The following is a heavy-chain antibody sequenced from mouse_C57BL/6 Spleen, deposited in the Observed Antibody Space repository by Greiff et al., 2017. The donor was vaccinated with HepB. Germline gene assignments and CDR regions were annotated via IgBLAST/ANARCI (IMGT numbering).Heavy chain of an antibody. CDR3: ARGDYYGSTAWFAY. CDR2: IYPGDGDI. CDR1: GYAFSSSW. D-gene: IGHD1-1*01. V-gene: IGHV1-82*01. Sequence: QVTLKVSGPELVKPGASVKISCKASGYAFSSSWMNWVKQRPGKGLEWIGRIYPGDGDINYNGKFKGKATLTADKSSSTAYMQLSSLTSEDSAVYFCARGDYYGSTAWFAYWGQGTLVTVSA. J-gene: IGHJ3*01.